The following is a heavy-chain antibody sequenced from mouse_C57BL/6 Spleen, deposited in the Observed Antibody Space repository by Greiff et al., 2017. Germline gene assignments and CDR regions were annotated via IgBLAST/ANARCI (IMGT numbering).Heavy chain of an antibody. CDR1: GFSLTSYG. Sequence: QVQLKESGPGLVQPSQSLSITCPVSGFSLTSYGVHWVRQSPGKGLEWLGVIWRGGSTDYKAAFMSRLSITKDNSKSQVFFKMNSLQADDTAIYYSAKIGSYYAMDYWGQGTSVTVSS. J-gene: IGHJ4*01. V-gene: IGHV2-5*01. D-gene: IGHD3-1*01. CDR3: AKIGSYYAMDY. CDR2: IWRGGST.